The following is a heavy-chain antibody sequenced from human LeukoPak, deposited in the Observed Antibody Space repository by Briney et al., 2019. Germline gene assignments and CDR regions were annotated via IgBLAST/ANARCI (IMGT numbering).Heavy chain of an antibody. CDR1: GGSTSSSSHY. Sequence: PSETLSLTCTVSGGSTSSSSHYWGWIRQPPGKGLEWIGYIYYSGSTYYNPSLKSRVTISVDTSKNQFSLKLSSVTAADTAVYYCARAPGGLDYWGQGTLVTVSS. CDR2: IYYSGST. J-gene: IGHJ4*02. V-gene: IGHV4-31*03. D-gene: IGHD3-16*01. CDR3: ARAPGGLDY.